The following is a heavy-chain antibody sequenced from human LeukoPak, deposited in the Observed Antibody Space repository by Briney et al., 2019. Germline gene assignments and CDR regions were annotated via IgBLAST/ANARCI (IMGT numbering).Heavy chain of an antibody. CDR2: IYYSGST. D-gene: IGHD6-13*01. Sequence: KTSQTLSLTCTVSGGSISSGGYYWSWLRQHPGKGLEWIGYIYYSGSTYYNPSLKSRVTISVDTSKNQFSLKLSSVTAADTAVYYCARGDSSWYEGNWFDPWGQGTLVTVSS. CDR3: ARGDSSWYEGNWFDP. CDR1: GGSISSGGYY. J-gene: IGHJ5*02. V-gene: IGHV4-31*03.